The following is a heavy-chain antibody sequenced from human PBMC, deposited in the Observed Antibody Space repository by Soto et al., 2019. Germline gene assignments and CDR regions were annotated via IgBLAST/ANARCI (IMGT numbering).Heavy chain of an antibody. D-gene: IGHD6-13*01. CDR2: IYPGDSYT. CDR1: GYSFTSYW. Sequence: LGESLKISCKGSGYSFTSYWIGWVRQMPGKGLVWMGIIYPGDSYTRYSPSFQGQVTISADKSISTAYLQWSSLKASDTAMYYCARPKIAAAGTGYFDYWGQGTLVTVSS. J-gene: IGHJ4*02. V-gene: IGHV5-51*01. CDR3: ARPKIAAAGTGYFDY.